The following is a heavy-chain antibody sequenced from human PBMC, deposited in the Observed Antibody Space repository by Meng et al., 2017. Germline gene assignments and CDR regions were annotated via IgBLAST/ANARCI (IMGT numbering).Heavy chain of an antibody. Sequence: ASVKVSCKASGYTFTSHYMHWVRQAPGQGLEWMGIINPSGGSTSYAQKFQGRVTMTRDTSTSTVYMELSSLRSEDTAVYYCARDRREGSWYSYYYYGMDVWGQGTTVNVSS. CDR1: GYTFTSHY. CDR3: ARDRREGSWYSYYYYGMDV. V-gene: IGHV1-46*01. J-gene: IGHJ6*02. CDR2: INPSGGST. D-gene: IGHD6-13*01.